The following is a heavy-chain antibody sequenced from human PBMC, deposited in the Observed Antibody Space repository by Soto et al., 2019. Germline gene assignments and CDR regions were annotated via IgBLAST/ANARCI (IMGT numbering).Heavy chain of an antibody. J-gene: IGHJ6*02. CDR2: ISGSGGSK. CDR3: ASFDRGSYFDYYYYGMDV. V-gene: IGHV3-23*01. Sequence: GGSLRLSCAASGFTFSSYAMSWVRQAPGKGLEWVSAISGSGGSKYYADSVKGRFTISRDNSKNTLYLQMNSLRAEDTAVYYCASFDRGSYFDYYYYGMDVWGQGTMVTVSS. CDR1: GFTFSSYA. D-gene: IGHD1-26*01.